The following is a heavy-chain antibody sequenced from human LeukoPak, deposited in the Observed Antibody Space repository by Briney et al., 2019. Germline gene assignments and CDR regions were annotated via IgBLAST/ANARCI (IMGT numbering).Heavy chain of an antibody. V-gene: IGHV3-11*06. CDR2: ISSSSSYT. Sequence: GGSLRLSCAASGFTFSDYYMSWIRQAPGKGLEWVSYISSSSSYTNYADSVKGRFTISRDNAKNSLYLQMNSLRAEDTAVYYCARGRSTSWMSSMGYWGQGTLVTVSS. D-gene: IGHD2-2*01. CDR3: ARGRSTSWMSSMGY. J-gene: IGHJ4*02. CDR1: GFTFSDYY.